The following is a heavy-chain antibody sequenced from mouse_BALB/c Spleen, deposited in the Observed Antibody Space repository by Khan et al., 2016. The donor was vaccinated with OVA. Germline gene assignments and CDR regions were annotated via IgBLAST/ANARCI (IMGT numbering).Heavy chain of an antibody. CDR1: GFSLTSYG. V-gene: IGHV2-9*02. J-gene: IGHJ4*01. Sequence: LKQSGPGLVAPSQSLSITCTVSGFSLTSYGLHWVRQPPGKGLEWLGVIWAGASTNYNSALMSRLSISKDNSKSQVFLKMNSLQTDDTAMYYCARDPQFITTVVYAMDYWGQGTSVTVSS. CDR2: IWAGAST. CDR3: ARDPQFITTVVYAMDY. D-gene: IGHD1-2*01.